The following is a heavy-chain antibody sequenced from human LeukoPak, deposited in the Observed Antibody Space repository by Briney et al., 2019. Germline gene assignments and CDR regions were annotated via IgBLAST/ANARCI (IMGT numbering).Heavy chain of an antibody. CDR3: ASGGGYCSTTSCYVLYY. V-gene: IGHV3-23*01. Sequence: GGSLRLACAASGFTFSSYDMSWVRQAPGKGLQWVSAVSSGGDRTYYDDSVKGRFSISRDNSKNTLYLQMNSLSADDTAVYYCASGGGYCSTTSCYVLYYWGQGALVTVSS. J-gene: IGHJ4*02. CDR2: VSSGGDRT. CDR1: GFTFSSYD. D-gene: IGHD2-2*01.